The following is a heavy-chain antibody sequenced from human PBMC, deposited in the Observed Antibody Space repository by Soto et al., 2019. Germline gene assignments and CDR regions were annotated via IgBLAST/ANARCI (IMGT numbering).Heavy chain of an antibody. CDR3: ERELEYSSSPLGYYYYYGMDV. Sequence: SETLSLTCTVSGGSISSGGYYWSWSRQHPGKGLEWIGYIYYSGNTYYNPSLKSRVTIAVDTSKNQFSLKLSSVTAADTAVYYCERELEYSSSPLGYYYYYGMDVWGQGTTVTVSS. CDR2: IYYSGNT. CDR1: GGSISSGGYY. V-gene: IGHV4-31*03. D-gene: IGHD6-6*01. J-gene: IGHJ6*02.